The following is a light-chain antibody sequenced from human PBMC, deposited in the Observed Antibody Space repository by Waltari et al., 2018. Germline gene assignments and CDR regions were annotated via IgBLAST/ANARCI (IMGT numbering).Light chain of an antibody. V-gene: IGKV4-1*01. Sequence: DIVMTQSPDSLAVSLGERATINCKSSQTVFPNSHNRNFLAWYQQKAGQPPKLLLYWASVRDSGVPARFSGSGSGTNFTLTIDNVQAADVAVYYCHQFYNLPQTFGQGTRLEIK. CDR2: WAS. J-gene: IGKJ2*01. CDR1: QTVFPNSHNRNF. CDR3: HQFYNLPQT.